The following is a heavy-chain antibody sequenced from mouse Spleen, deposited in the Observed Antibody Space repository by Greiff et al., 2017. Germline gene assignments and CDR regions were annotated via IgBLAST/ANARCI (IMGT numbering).Heavy chain of an antibody. Sequence: QVHVKQSGAELVRPGSSVKISCKASGYAFSSYWMNWVKQRPGQGLEWIGQIYPGDGDTNYNGKFKGKATLTADKSSSTAYMQLSSLTSEDSAVYFCARSVYRYDVDYAMDYWGQGTSVTVSS. CDR1: GYAFSSYW. CDR2: IYPGDGDT. V-gene: IGHV1-80*01. J-gene: IGHJ4*01. CDR3: ARSVYRYDVDYAMDY. D-gene: IGHD2-14*01.